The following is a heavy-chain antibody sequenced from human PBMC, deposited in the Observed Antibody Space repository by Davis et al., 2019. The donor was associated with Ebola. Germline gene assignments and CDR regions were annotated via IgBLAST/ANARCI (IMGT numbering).Heavy chain of an antibody. CDR3: AKSVDTPVVPYFDY. V-gene: IGHV3-30*04. CDR2: ISYDGSNA. Sequence: GESLKISCAASGFTFRNYAMHWVRQAPGTGLDLLAVISYDGSNAHYADSVKGRFTISRDNSKNTQYLEMNSLRAEDTAVYYCAKSVDTPVVPYFDYWGQGALVTVSS. J-gene: IGHJ4*02. CDR1: GFTFRNYA. D-gene: IGHD5-18*01.